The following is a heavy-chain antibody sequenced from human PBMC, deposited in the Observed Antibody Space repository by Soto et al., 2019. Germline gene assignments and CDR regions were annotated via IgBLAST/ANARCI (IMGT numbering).Heavy chain of an antibody. CDR2: ISGSGGST. CDR1: GFTFSSYA. J-gene: IGHJ3*02. Sequence: EVQLLESGGGLVQPGGSLRLSCAASGFTFSSYAMSWVRQAPGKGLEWVSAISGSGGSTYYADSVKGRLTISRDNSKNTMYLQMNSLRAEDTAVYHCSKDNPGGGSCYGAFDIWGQGAMVSVSS. V-gene: IGHV3-23*01. CDR3: SKDNPGGGSCYGAFDI. D-gene: IGHD2-15*01.